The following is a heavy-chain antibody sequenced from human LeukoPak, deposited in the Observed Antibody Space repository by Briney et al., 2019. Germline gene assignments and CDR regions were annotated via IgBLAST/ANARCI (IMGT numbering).Heavy chain of an antibody. CDR2: INPNSGGT. CDR1: GYTFTGYY. Sequence: GASVKVSCKASGYTFTGYYMHWVRQAPGQGLEWMGWINPNSGGTNYAQKFQGRVTMTRDTSISTAYMELSRLRSDDTAVYYCARVRGSYILYYCDYGAREPVVSVFS. J-gene: IGHJ4*02. D-gene: IGHD3-16*01. CDR3: ARVRGSYILYYCDY. V-gene: IGHV1-2*02.